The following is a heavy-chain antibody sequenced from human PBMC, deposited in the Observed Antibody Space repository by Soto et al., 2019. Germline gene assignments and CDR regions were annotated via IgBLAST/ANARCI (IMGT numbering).Heavy chain of an antibody. CDR1: GVSISRGGYS. CDR3: ARLAHCSSTSCYGNWFDP. D-gene: IGHD2-2*01. Sequence: SETLSLTCAVSGVSISRGGYSWSWIRQPPGKGLEWIGYIYHSGSTYYNPSLKSRVTTSVDRSKNQFSLKLSSVTAADTAVYYCARLAHCSSTSCYGNWFDPWGQGTLVTVSS. J-gene: IGHJ5*02. CDR2: IYHSGST. V-gene: IGHV4-30-2*01.